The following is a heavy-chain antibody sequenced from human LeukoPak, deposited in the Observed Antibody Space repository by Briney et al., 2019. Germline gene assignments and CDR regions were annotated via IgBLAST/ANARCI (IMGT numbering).Heavy chain of an antibody. J-gene: IGHJ4*02. CDR2: ISADGGST. Sequence: GGSLRLSCVASGLNFDDSAMHWVRQAPGKDLEWVSLISADGGSTFSADSVKGRFSISRDNSKNSLYLQMNSLRSEDTAMYYCAKESGKFDYWGQGTLVAVSS. CDR1: GLNFDDSA. CDR3: AKESGKFDY. V-gene: IGHV3-43*02.